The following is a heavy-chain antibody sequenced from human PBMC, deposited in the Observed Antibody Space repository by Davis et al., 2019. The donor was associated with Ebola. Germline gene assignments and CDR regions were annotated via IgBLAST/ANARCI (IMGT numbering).Heavy chain of an antibody. CDR1: GFTFSSYA. D-gene: IGHD6-13*01. J-gene: IGHJ4*02. CDR3: ARDRLLEGDSSSWSGFDY. Sequence: GGSLRLSCAASGFTFSSYAMHWVRQAPGKGLEWVAVISYDGSNKYYADSVKGRFTISRDNSKNTLYLQMNSLRAEDTAVYYCARDRLLEGDSSSWSGFDYWGQGTLVTVSS. CDR2: ISYDGSNK. V-gene: IGHV3-30*04.